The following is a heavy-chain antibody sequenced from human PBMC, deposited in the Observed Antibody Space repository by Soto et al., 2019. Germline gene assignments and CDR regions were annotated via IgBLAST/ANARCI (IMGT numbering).Heavy chain of an antibody. Sequence: QVQLVQSGAEVKKPGASVKVSCKASGYTFTTYGISWVRQAPGQGLEWMGWISPYNGNINYAQKVQGRVTMTTDTSTSTAYMELRSLRSDDTAVYYCARDHYYDSSGYCFDCWGQGTLVTVSS. D-gene: IGHD3-22*01. CDR3: ARDHYYDSSGYCFDC. CDR1: GYTFTTYG. J-gene: IGHJ4*02. V-gene: IGHV1-18*01. CDR2: ISPYNGNI.